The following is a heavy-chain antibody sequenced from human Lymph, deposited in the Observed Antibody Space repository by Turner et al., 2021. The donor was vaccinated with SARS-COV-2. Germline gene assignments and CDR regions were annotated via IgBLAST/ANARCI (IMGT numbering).Heavy chain of an antibody. CDR2: MSISSVNK. CDR1: GLTFSSYS. Sequence: EVQPVESGGGLVHPGRSLSLSCAAAGLTFSSYSMNWFRQAPGKGLEGVADMSISSVNKYYADSVKGRFTISRDNAKNSLYLQMNSLRDEDTAVDYCARDRGGYGAYYYGMDVWGQGTTVTVSS. J-gene: IGHJ6*02. V-gene: IGHV3-48*02. D-gene: IGHD3-10*01. CDR3: ARDRGGYGAYYYGMDV.